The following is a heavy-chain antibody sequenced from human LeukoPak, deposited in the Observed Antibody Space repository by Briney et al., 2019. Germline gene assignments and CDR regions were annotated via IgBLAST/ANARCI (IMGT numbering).Heavy chain of an antibody. D-gene: IGHD3-22*01. CDR2: IRSKANSYAT. V-gene: IGHV3-73*01. J-gene: IGHJ4*02. CDR3: TRPSYDSSVSGVVY. Sequence: GGSLRLSCATSGFTFRGSAIHWVRQASGKGLEWVGLIRSKANSYATTDVASVRGRFSISRDDSKNTAYLQMNSLKTEDTAVYYCTRPSYDSSVSGVVYWGQGTLVTVSS. CDR1: GFTFRGSA.